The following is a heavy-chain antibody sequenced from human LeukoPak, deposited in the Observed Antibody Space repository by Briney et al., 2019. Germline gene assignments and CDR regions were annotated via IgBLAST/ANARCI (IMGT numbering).Heavy chain of an antibody. V-gene: IGHV1-46*01. J-gene: IGHJ6*03. CDR3: ARVLSGYCSSTSCYSGSYYYYMDV. CDR2: INPSGGST. D-gene: IGHD2-2*02. Sequence: ASVKVSCKASGYTFTSYYMHWVRQAPGQGLEWMGIINPSGGSTSYTQKFQGRVTITRDMSTSTVYMELSSLRSEDTAVYYCARVLSGYCSSTSCYSGSYYYYMDVWGKGTTVTISS. CDR1: GYTFTSYY.